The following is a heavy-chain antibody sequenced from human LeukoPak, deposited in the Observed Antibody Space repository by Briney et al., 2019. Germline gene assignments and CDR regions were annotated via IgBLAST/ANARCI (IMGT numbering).Heavy chain of an antibody. J-gene: IGHJ4*02. CDR1: GYILSELS. CDR3: AVDSEFNKNYYV. D-gene: IGHD1-26*01. V-gene: IGHV1-24*01. Sequence: ASVKVSCKVSGYILSELSMHWVRQAPGKGLEWMGGFVREDGKTIYAQKFQGRVTMTEDTSTDTAYMELSSLGSDDTAVYYCAVDSEFNKNYYVWGQGTLITVSS. CDR2: FVREDGKT.